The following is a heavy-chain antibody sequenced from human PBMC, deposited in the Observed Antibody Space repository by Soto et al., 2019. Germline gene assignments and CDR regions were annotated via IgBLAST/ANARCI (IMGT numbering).Heavy chain of an antibody. CDR2: FIPISGTP. J-gene: IGHJ4*02. CDR1: GGSFSNYA. CDR3: ARVPPNSSAWYGVGIDY. V-gene: IGHV1-69*01. Sequence: QVQLVQSGAEVKKPGSSVRVSCKASGGSFSNYAIIWVRQAPGQGLEWMGGFIPISGTPKSAQRFQGRVTITADESTGTAYMELSSLRSEDTAVYYCARVPPNSSAWYGVGIDYWGQGTLVTVSS. D-gene: IGHD6-19*01.